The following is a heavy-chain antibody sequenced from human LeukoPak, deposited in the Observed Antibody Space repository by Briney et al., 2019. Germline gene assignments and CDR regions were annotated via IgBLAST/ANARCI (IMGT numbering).Heavy chain of an antibody. D-gene: IGHD2-15*01. CDR1: GYSFTNYW. Sequence: GESLNISCKGSGYSFTNYWIDWVRQMPGKGLEWMGIIYPGDSDTRYSPSFQGQVTISADKSISTVYLQWSSLKASDTAMYYCARSPLGYCSGNSCSYFEYWGQGTLVTVSS. CDR2: IYPGDSDT. V-gene: IGHV5-51*01. CDR3: ARSPLGYCSGNSCSYFEY. J-gene: IGHJ4*02.